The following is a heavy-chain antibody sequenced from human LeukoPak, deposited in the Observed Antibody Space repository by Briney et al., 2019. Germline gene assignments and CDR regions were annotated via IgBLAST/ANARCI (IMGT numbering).Heavy chain of an antibody. CDR1: GFTFSSYS. V-gene: IGHV3-21*04. Sequence: GGSLRLSCAASGFTFSSYSMNWVRQAPGKGLEWDSSISSSSSYIYYADSVKGRFTISRDNSKNTLYLQMNSLRAEDTAVYYCAKVWVAIKDPLDYWGQGTLVTVSS. D-gene: IGHD5-12*01. J-gene: IGHJ4*02. CDR2: ISSSSSYI. CDR3: AKVWVAIKDPLDY.